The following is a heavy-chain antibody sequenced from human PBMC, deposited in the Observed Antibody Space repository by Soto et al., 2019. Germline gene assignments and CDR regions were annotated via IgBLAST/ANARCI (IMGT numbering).Heavy chain of an antibody. J-gene: IGHJ4*02. Sequence: QVQLVQSGAELKKPGSSVKVSCKASGGTFSSYAISWVRQAPGQGLEWMGGIIPIFGTANYAQKFQGRVTLTADEATSTAYMELSSLRSEDTAVYYCARLPYYYDSRGSIYWGQGTLVTVSS. CDR3: ARLPYYYDSRGSIY. D-gene: IGHD3-22*01. V-gene: IGHV1-69*12. CDR1: GGTFSSYA. CDR2: IIPIFGTA.